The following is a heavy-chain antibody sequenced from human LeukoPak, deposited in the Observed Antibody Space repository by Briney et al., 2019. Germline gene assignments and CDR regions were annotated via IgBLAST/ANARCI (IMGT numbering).Heavy chain of an antibody. CDR2: IKQDESEK. Sequence: PGGSLRLSCAASGFTFSSYWMSWVRQAPGKGLEWVANIKQDESEKYYVDSVKGRFTISRDNAKNSLYLQMNSLRAEDTAVYYCARGVASSGWYLGEDYWGQGTLVTVSS. CDR1: GFTFSSYW. J-gene: IGHJ4*02. D-gene: IGHD6-19*01. CDR3: ARGVASSGWYLGEDY. V-gene: IGHV3-7*01.